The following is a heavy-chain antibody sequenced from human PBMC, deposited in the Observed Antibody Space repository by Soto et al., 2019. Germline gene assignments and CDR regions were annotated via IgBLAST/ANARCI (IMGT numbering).Heavy chain of an antibody. V-gene: IGHV4-31*03. CDR1: GGSISSGGYY. J-gene: IGHJ4*02. Sequence: QVQLQESGPGLVKPSQTLSLTCTVYGGSISSGGYYWSWIRQHTGKGLEWIGYIYYSGSTYYNPSLKRRVTLSGYTSKHQCSLMLSSVTAADTAVYYCASFIRGTGSDSGGQGTLFTFSS. CDR2: IYYSGST. CDR3: ASFIRGTGSDS. D-gene: IGHD1-7*01.